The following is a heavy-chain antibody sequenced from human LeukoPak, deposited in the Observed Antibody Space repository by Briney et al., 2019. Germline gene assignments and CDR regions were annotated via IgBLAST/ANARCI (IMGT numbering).Heavy chain of an antibody. V-gene: IGHV1-2*02. J-gene: IGHJ4*02. CDR2: INPNSGGS. D-gene: IGHD5-24*01. CDR3: VRVATGVATIQRYYFDS. Sequence: ASVKVSCKASGFTFTGYHIHWVRQAPGQGLEWMGWINPNSGGSDYAQSFQGRVAMTRDTSISTAYMELSGLRSDDTAIYYCVRVATGVATIQRYYFDSWGQGTLVTVSS. CDR1: GFTFTGYH.